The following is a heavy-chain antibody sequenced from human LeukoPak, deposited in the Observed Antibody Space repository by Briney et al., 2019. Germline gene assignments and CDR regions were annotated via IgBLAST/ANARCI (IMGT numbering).Heavy chain of an antibody. CDR1: GXXFXSYW. CDR2: IXQXGSEK. V-gene: IGHV3-7*03. D-gene: IGHD6-19*01. Sequence: PGGSLRLSCAASGXXFXSYWXXWXXXAPGXGLXXVXXIXQXGSEKYYVDFVKGRFTISRDNAKNSLYLQMNSLRAEDTAVYYCAREGGYSSGWNWFDPWGQGTLVTVSS. CDR3: AREGGYSSGWNWFDP. J-gene: IGHJ5*02.